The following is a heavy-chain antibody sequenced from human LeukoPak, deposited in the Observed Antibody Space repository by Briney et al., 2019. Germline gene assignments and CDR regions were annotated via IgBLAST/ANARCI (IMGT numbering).Heavy chain of an antibody. V-gene: IGHV3-33*01. Sequence: GSLRLSCAASGFTFSNYAMHWVRQAPGKGLEWVAVIWYDGSNKYYADSVKGRFTISRDNSKNTLYLQMNSLRAEDTAVYYCARDLADSCDSYGLFDYWGQGTLVTVSS. CDR2: IWYDGSNK. CDR1: GFTFSNYA. J-gene: IGHJ4*02. D-gene: IGHD3-22*01. CDR3: ARDLADSCDSYGLFDY.